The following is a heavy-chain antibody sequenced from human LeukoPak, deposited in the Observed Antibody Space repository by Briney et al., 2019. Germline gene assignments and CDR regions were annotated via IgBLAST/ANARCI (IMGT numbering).Heavy chain of an antibody. CDR1: GWSFNDYY. V-gene: IGHV4-34*01. Sequence: SETLSLTCAVYGWSFNDYYWNWIRQPPGKGLEWIGEINARGDTNYNPPLKSRVTISVDTSKKQFSLRLTSMIAADTALYYCARGQVPAARGYNWFDPWGQGTLVTASS. J-gene: IGHJ5*02. CDR2: INARGDT. D-gene: IGHD2-2*01. CDR3: ARGQVPAARGYNWFDP.